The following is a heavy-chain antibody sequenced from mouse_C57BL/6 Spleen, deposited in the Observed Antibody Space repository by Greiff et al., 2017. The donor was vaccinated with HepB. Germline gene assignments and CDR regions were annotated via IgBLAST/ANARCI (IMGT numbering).Heavy chain of an antibody. D-gene: IGHD1-1*01. Sequence: EVHLVESGGGLVKPGGSLKLSCAASGFTFSDYGMHWVRQAPEKGLEWVAYISSGSSTIYYADTVKGRFTISRDNAKNTLFLQMTSLRSEDTAMYYCAIPPYYYGSTLFAYWGQGTLVTVSA. V-gene: IGHV5-17*01. CDR2: ISSGSSTI. CDR1: GFTFSDYG. CDR3: AIPPYYYGSTLFAY. J-gene: IGHJ3*01.